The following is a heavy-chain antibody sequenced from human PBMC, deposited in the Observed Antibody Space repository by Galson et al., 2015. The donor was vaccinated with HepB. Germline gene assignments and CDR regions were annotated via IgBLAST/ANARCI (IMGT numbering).Heavy chain of an antibody. D-gene: IGHD2-8*01. CDR2: ISSSSSTI. Sequence: SLRLSCAASGFTFSSYSMNWVRQAPGKGLEWVSYISSSSSTIYYADSVKGRFTISRDSAKNSLYLQMNSLRDEDTAVYYCAKGGYCTNGVCYLVQDAFDIWGQGTMVTVSS. J-gene: IGHJ3*02. V-gene: IGHV3-48*02. CDR3: AKGGYCTNGVCYLVQDAFDI. CDR1: GFTFSSYS.